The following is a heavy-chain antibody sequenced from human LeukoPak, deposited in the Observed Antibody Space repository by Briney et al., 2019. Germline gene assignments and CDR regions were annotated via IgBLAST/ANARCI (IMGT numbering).Heavy chain of an antibody. CDR2: IGTAGDT. J-gene: IGHJ3*02. Sequence: GGSLRLSCAASGFTFSSYDMHWVRQATGKGLEWVSVIGTAGDTYYPGSVKGRFTISRENAKNSLYLQMNSLRAEDTAVYYCARDHDYYGDPAAFDIWGRGAMVTVSS. CDR1: GFTFSSYD. V-gene: IGHV3-13*01. CDR3: ARDHDYYGDPAAFDI. D-gene: IGHD4-17*01.